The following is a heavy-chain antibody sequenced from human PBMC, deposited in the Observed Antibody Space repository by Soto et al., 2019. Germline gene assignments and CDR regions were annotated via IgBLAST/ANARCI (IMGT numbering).Heavy chain of an antibody. CDR3: ARSDGIVGGGNQPLHYYYYYMDV. CDR2: ISAYNGNT. D-gene: IGHD2-15*01. CDR1: GYTFTSYG. J-gene: IGHJ6*03. V-gene: IGHV1-18*01. Sequence: ASVKVSCKASGYTFTSYGISWVRQAPGQGLEWMGWISAYNGNTNYAQKLQGRVTMTTDTSTSTASMELRSLRSDDTAVYYCARSDGIVGGGNQPLHYYYYYMDVWGKGTTVTVSS.